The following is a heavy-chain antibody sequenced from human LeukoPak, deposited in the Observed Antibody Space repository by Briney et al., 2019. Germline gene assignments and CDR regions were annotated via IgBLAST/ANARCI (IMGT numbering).Heavy chain of an antibody. J-gene: IGHJ4*02. V-gene: IGHV4-59*12. Sequence: SETLSLTCTLSGGSISSYYWSWIRQPPGKGLEWIGFTYYTGSTNYSPSLKSRVTISVDKSKNQFSLKLSSVTAADTAVYYCASRYYYDSSGLDYWGQGTLVTVSS. CDR2: TYYTGST. CDR3: ASRYYYDSSGLDY. CDR1: GGSISSYY. D-gene: IGHD3-22*01.